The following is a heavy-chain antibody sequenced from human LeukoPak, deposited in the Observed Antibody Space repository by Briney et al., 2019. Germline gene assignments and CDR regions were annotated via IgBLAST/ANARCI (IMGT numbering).Heavy chain of an antibody. CDR2: INPSGGNT. D-gene: IGHD5-24*01. J-gene: IGHJ3*02. CDR1: GYSFTSYN. Sequence: ASVKVSCKTSGYSFTSYNLHWVRQAPGQRLEWMGIINPSGGNTNYAQKFQGRVTMTRDTSTSTVYMDLSSLKSEDTAVYYCARVRDGYNDAYDIWGQGTMVTVSS. V-gene: IGHV1-46*01. CDR3: ARVRDGYNDAYDI.